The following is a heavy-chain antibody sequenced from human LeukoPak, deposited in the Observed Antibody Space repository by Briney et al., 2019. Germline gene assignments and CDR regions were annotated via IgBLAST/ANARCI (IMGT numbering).Heavy chain of an antibody. J-gene: IGHJ4*02. CDR3: AGAEGYSSSWSLRD. D-gene: IGHD6-13*01. CDR1: GGSFSSYA. Sequence: ASVKVSCKASGGSFSSYAISWVRQAPGQGLEWMGGIIPIFGTANYAQKFQGRVTITADESTITAYMELSSLRSEDTAVYYCAGAEGYSSSWSLRDWGQGTLVTVSS. V-gene: IGHV1-69*13. CDR2: IIPIFGTA.